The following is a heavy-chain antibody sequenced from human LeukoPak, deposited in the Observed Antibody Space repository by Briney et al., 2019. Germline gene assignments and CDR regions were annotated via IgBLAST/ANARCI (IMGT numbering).Heavy chain of an antibody. CDR1: GFTFSDYY. V-gene: IGHV3-11*05. D-gene: IGHD3-9*01. Sequence: GGSLRLSCAASGFTFSDYYMSWIRQAPGKGLEWVSFISSSSSYTNYADSVQGRFTISRDNAKNSLYLQMNSLRAEETAVYYCARDRPGYVGDFSHYFDYWGQGTLVTVSS. CDR2: ISSSSSYT. CDR3: ARDRPGYVGDFSHYFDY. J-gene: IGHJ4*02.